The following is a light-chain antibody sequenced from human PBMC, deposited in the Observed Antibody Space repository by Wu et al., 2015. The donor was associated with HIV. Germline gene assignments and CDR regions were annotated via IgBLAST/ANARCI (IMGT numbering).Light chain of an antibody. V-gene: IGKV3D-20*02. CDR1: QSVSNNY. J-gene: IGKJ4*01. CDR3: QQRSNWPLT. CDR2: GAS. Sequence: DNVLTQSPGTLSLSPGERATLFCRASQSVSNNYFAWYQQKPGQAPRVLVYGASSRAPGIPDRFSGSGSGTDFTLTISSLEPEDFAVYYCQQRSNWPLTFGGGTKVEIK.